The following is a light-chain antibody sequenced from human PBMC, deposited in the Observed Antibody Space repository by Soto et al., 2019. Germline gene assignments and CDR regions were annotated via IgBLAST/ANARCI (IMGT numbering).Light chain of an antibody. CDR2: GAS. CDR3: QQRSSWPIS. V-gene: IGKV3-11*01. Sequence: EIVLTQSPVSLSLSPEEIAILSCRASQTVDSYLVWYQQKPGQAPRLLIFGASNRATGIPARFSGSGSGTDFTLTINSFEPEDFALYYCQQRSSWPISCGQGTRREIK. CDR1: QTVDSY. J-gene: IGKJ5*01.